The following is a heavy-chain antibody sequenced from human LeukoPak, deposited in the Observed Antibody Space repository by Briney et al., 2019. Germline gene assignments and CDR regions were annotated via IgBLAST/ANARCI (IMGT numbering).Heavy chain of an antibody. CDR2: IIPIFGTA. Sequence: ASVKVSCKASGGTFSSYAISWVRQAPGQGLEWMGGIIPIFGTANYAQKFQGRVTITTDESTSTAYMELSSLRSEDTAVYYCAKEGDIVVVPAAMLAYWGQGTLVTVSS. D-gene: IGHD2-2*01. V-gene: IGHV1-69*05. J-gene: IGHJ4*02. CDR3: AKEGDIVVVPAAMLAY. CDR1: GGTFSSYA.